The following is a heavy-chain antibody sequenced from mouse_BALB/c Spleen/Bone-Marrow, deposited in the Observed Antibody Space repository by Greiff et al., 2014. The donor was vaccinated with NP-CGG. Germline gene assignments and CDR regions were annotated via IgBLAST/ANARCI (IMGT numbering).Heavy chain of an antibody. J-gene: IGHJ3*01. V-gene: IGHV14-3*02. Sequence: VQLQQSGAELVKPGASVKLSCTASGFNIKDTYMHWVKQRPEQGLEWIGRIDPANGNTKYDPKFQGKATITADTPSNTAYLQLSNLTSEDTAVYYCAIYYYGSSGFAYWGQGTLVTVSA. CDR2: IDPANGNT. CDR1: GFNIKDTY. CDR3: AIYYYGSSGFAY. D-gene: IGHD1-1*01.